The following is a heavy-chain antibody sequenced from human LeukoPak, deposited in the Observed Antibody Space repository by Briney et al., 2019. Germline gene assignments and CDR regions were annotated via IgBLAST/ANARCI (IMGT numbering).Heavy chain of an antibody. CDR1: GFTFSDYY. D-gene: IGHD5-18*01. CDR2: ISSRGTTI. Sequence: GGSLRLSCAASGFTFSDYYMSWIRQAPGKGLEWVSYISSRGTTIYYTDSVKGRFTISRDNARSALFPQMNSLRVEDTAVYYCVRGDTYGRYWGQGTLVTVSS. J-gene: IGHJ4*02. V-gene: IGHV3-11*01. CDR3: VRGDTYGRY.